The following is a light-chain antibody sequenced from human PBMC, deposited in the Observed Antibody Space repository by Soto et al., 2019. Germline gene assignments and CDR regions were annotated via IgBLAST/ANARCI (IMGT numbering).Light chain of an antibody. J-gene: IGKJ5*01. CDR1: QSVSSY. CDR3: QQRSNWFT. CDR2: DAS. Sequence: ENVFTQSPATPSFFPGEKTTLPRRASQSVSSYLAWYQQKPGQAPRLLIYDASNRATGIPARFSGSGSGTDFTLTISSLEPEDFAVYYCQQRSNWFTFGQGTRLEIK. V-gene: IGKV3-11*01.